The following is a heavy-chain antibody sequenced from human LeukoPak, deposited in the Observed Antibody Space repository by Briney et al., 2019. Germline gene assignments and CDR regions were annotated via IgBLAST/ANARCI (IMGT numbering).Heavy chain of an antibody. V-gene: IGHV4-34*01. D-gene: IGHD6-13*01. Sequence: PSETLSLTCAVYGGSFSGYYWSWIRQPPGKGLEWIGEINHSGSTNYNPSLKSRVTISVDTPKNQFSLKLSSVTAADTAVYYCARERVSWYRSNAFDIWGQGTMVTVSS. CDR2: INHSGST. CDR1: GGSFSGYY. J-gene: IGHJ3*02. CDR3: ARERVSWYRSNAFDI.